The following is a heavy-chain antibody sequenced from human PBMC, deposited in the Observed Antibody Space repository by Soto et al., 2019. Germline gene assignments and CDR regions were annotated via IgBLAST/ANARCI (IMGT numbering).Heavy chain of an antibody. CDR1: GFGFSNAG. V-gene: IGHV3-15*06. CDR3: TTGSVEGF. CDR2: IKTRDAGERT. Sequence: DVHLVDSGGGLVKPGGSLRLSCEASGFGFSNAGMTWVRQAPGKGLEWVGRIKTRDAGERTNYAAPVQGRFTISRDDSKNTLYLQMNSLKTEDTAVYYCTTGSVEGFWGQGTTVTVSS. D-gene: IGHD2-15*01. J-gene: IGHJ6*02.